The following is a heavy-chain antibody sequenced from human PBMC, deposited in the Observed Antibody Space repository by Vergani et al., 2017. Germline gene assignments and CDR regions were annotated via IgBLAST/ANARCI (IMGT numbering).Heavy chain of an antibody. V-gene: IGHV3-11*06. CDR3: ARGRAGGSGWYWRFDY. D-gene: IGHD6-19*01. Sequence: QVQLVESGGGLVKPGGSVRLSCAASGFTFSDYYMSWIRQAPGKGLECVSYISSGSSYTKYADSVKGRFIISRDNAKNSLYVQMNSLTVEDTAIYYCARGRAGGSGWYWRFDYWGQGILVTVSA. CDR2: ISSGSSYT. J-gene: IGHJ4*02. CDR1: GFTFSDYY.